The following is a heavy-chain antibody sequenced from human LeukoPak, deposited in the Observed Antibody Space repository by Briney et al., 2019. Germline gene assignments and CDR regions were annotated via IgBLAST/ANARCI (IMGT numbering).Heavy chain of an antibody. V-gene: IGHV3-23*01. CDR2: ISGSGGST. J-gene: IGHJ4*02. CDR1: GFTFSSYA. CDR3: ACKYYDILTGYYSFDY. D-gene: IGHD3-9*01. Sequence: GGSLRLSRAASGFTFSSYAMSWVRQAPGKGLEWVSAISGSGGSTYYADSVKGRFTISRDNSKNTLYLQMNSLRAEDTAVYYCACKYYDILTGYYSFDYWGQGTLVTVSS.